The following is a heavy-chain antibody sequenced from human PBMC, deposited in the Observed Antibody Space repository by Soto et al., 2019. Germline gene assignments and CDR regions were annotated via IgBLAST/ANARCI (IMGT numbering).Heavy chain of an antibody. CDR1: GASISSYS. CDR2: IYYSGST. D-gene: IGHD4-17*01. V-gene: IGHV4-59*01. CDR3: ARSTTVPGGNFFDY. J-gene: IGHJ4*02. Sequence: LETLPLTCTVSGASISSYSWTWIRQPPGKGLECIGYIYYSGSTNYNPSLKSRVTISVDTSKNQFSLKLSSVTAADTAVYYCARSTTVPGGNFFDYWGQGTPVTVSS.